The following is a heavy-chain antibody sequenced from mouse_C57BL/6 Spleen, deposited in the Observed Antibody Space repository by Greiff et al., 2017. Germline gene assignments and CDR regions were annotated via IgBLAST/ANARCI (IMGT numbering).Heavy chain of an antibody. D-gene: IGHD1-1*01. CDR3: ARRERASTTVVAPGDWYFDV. J-gene: IGHJ1*03. V-gene: IGHV1-18*01. Sequence: EVQLQQSGPELVKPGASVKIPCKASGYTFTDYNMDWVKQSHGKSLEWIGDINPNNGGTIYNQKFKGKATLTVDKSSSTAYMELRSLTSEDTAVYYWARRERASTTVVAPGDWYFDVWGTGTTVTVSS. CDR2: INPNNGGT. CDR1: GYTFTDYN.